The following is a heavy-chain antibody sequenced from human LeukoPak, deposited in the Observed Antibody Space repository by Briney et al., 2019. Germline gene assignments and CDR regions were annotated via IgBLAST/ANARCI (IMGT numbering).Heavy chain of an antibody. Sequence: GGPQSLFCAASGFLFSPYGMHWVRQAPGEGREWVAVIWNDGSIKYYGDSVKGRFTISRDISKNTFYLEMNNLRAEDTAVYYCARAVGPFDFWGQGTIVIVSA. CDR3: ARAVGPFDF. V-gene: IGHV3-33*01. CDR1: GFLFSPYG. CDR2: IWNDGSIK. J-gene: IGHJ3*01.